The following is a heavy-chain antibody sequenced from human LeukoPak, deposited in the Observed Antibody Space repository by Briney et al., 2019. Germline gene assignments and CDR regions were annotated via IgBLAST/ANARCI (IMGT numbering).Heavy chain of an antibody. Sequence: TGGSLRLSCAVSGFTFISYAMSWVRRAPGKGLERVSVISASGGSTYYANSVKGRFTISRDNSKNTLYLQMNSLRAEDTAVYYCAKDLGGIAVAGTFYWGQGTLVTVSS. V-gene: IGHV3-23*01. CDR2: ISASGGST. J-gene: IGHJ4*02. D-gene: IGHD6-19*01. CDR3: AKDLGGIAVAGTFY. CDR1: GFTFISYA.